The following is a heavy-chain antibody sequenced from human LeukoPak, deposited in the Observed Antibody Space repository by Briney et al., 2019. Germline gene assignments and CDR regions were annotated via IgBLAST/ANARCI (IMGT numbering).Heavy chain of an antibody. CDR3: ARDPASYYGSGSYYLE. CDR2: ISSSGGNI. D-gene: IGHD3-10*01. V-gene: IGHV3-11*01. Sequence: GGSLRLSCAASGFTFSDYYMSWIRQAPGKGLEWVLYISSSGGNIYYADSVKGRFTISRDNAKNSLSLEMNSLRVEDTGVYYCARDPASYYGSGSYYLEWGQGTLVTVSS. CDR1: GFTFSDYY. J-gene: IGHJ4*02.